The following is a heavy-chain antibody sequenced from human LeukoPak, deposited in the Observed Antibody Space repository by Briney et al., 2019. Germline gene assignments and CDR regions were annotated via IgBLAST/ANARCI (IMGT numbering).Heavy chain of an antibody. V-gene: IGHV4-39*07. CDR3: ARSTSHQLLSDYSYYYMDV. CDR1: GGSISSSSYY. J-gene: IGHJ6*03. Sequence: SETLSLTCTVSGGSISSSSYYWGWIRQPPGKGLEWIGRIYTSGSTNYNPSLKSQVTISVDTSKNQLSLKLSSVTAADTAVYYCARSTSHQLLSDYSYYYMDVWGKGTTVTVSS. D-gene: IGHD2-2*01. CDR2: IYTSGST.